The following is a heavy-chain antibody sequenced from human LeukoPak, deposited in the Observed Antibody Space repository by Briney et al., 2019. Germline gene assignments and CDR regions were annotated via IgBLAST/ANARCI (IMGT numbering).Heavy chain of an antibody. V-gene: IGHV4-39*01. CDR3: ARLFVRAHNWFDP. D-gene: IGHD3-10*02. CDR1: GGSISSSSYY. CDR2: IYYSGST. Sequence: SETLSLTCTVSGGSISSSSYYWGWIRQPPGKGLEWIGSIYYSGSTYYNPSLKSRVTMSVDTSKNQFSLKLSSVTAADTAVYYCARLFVRAHNWFDPWGQGTLVTVSS. J-gene: IGHJ5*02.